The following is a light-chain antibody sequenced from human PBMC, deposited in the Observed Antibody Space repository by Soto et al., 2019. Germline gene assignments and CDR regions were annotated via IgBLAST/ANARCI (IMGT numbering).Light chain of an antibody. V-gene: IGKV3-11*01. CDR1: LSVSSY. Sequence: EIVLTQSPATLSLSPGTRGTLSCRASLSVSSYVAWYQQKGGQAPRLLIYDASNRATGIPARISGSGSGTDFTLTISSLEPEDFAVYYCQQRSNWPITFGQGTRLEIK. CDR2: DAS. CDR3: QQRSNWPIT. J-gene: IGKJ5*01.